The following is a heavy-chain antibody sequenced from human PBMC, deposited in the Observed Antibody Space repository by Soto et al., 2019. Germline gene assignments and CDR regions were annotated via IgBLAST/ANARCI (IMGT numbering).Heavy chain of an antibody. V-gene: IGHV4-59*08. D-gene: IGHD3-10*01. CDR3: AISFLFYGWRSYRCLDY. CDR1: GGSISSYY. J-gene: IGHJ4*02. Sequence: SETLSLTCTVSGGSISSYYWSWIRQPPGKGLEWIGYIYYSGSTNYNPSLKSRVTISVDTSKNQFSLKLSSVTAADTAVYYCAISFLFYGWRSYRCLDYCCKGLLGTLFS. CDR2: IYYSGST.